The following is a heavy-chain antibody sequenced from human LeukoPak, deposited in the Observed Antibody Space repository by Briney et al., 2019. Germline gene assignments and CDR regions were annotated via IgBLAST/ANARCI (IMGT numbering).Heavy chain of an antibody. V-gene: IGHV4-59*01. J-gene: IGHJ4*02. CDR2: IYYSGRT. CDR1: GGSISSYY. CDR3: ARGQYYYDSSGYANYFDY. Sequence: SETLSLTYTVSGGSISSYYWSWIRQPPGKGLEWIGYIYYSGRTNYNPSLKSRVTISVDASKNQFSLKLSSVTAADTAVYYCARGQYYYDSSGYANYFDYWGQGTLVTVSS. D-gene: IGHD3-22*01.